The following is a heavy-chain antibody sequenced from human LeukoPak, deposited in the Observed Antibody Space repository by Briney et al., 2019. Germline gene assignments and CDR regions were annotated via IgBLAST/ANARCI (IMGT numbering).Heavy chain of an antibody. V-gene: IGHV3-21*04. Sequence: GRSLRLSCAASGFTFSSYGMHWVRQAPGKGLEWVSSISSSSSYIYYADSVKGRFTISRDNSKNTLYLQMNSLRAEDTAVYYCATGVLAAAGRDVWGQGTTVTVSS. D-gene: IGHD6-13*01. CDR3: ATGVLAAAGRDV. CDR2: ISSSSSYI. CDR1: GFTFSSYG. J-gene: IGHJ6*02.